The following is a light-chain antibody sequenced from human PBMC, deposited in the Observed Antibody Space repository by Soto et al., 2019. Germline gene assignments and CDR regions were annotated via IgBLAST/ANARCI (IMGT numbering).Light chain of an antibody. CDR3: QQCYSSPRT. CDR1: QSITTY. V-gene: IGKV1-39*01. Sequence: DIQMTQSPSTLSSSVGDRVTITFRASQSITTYVNWYQQKLGKAPTLLIYAASSLQSGVPSRFSGSGSGTDFTLTISSLQPEDFATYFCQQCYSSPRTFGQGTKVDIK. CDR2: AAS. J-gene: IGKJ1*01.